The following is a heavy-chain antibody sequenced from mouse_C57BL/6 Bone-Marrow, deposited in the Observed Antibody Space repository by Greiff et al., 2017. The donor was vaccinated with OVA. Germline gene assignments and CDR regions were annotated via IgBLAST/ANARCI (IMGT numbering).Heavy chain of an antibody. D-gene: IGHD1-1*01. CDR2: IYYSGTI. V-gene: IGHV3-5*01. CDR3: ARVGSRSHWYFDV. J-gene: IGHJ1*03. CDR1: GISITTGNYR. Sequence: ESGPGLVKPSQTVFLTCTVTGISITTGNYRWSWIRQFPGNKLEWIGYIYYSGTITYNPSLTRRTTITRDTPKNQFFLEMNSLTAEDTATYYCARVGSRSHWYFDVWGTGTTVTVSS.